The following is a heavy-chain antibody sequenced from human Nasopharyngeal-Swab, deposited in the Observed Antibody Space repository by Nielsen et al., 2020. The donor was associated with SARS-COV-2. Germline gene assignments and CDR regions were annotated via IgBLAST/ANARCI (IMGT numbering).Heavy chain of an antibody. J-gene: IGHJ3*01. CDR3: AREVPYSGHDDAFDL. D-gene: IGHD5-12*01. Sequence: GGSLRLSCAASGFITFAIEWVYWVRHVPGKGLVFVSRATADGTDTFYADSVKGRFTISRDNAKNSLYLQMNSLRAEDTAVYYCAREVPYSGHDDAFDLWGQGTMVTVSS. CDR1: GFITFAIEW. V-gene: IGHV3-74*01. CDR2: ATADGTDT.